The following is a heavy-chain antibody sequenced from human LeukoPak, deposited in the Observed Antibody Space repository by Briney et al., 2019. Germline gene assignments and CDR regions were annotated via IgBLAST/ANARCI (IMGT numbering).Heavy chain of an antibody. CDR3: AXVGEDVEMTPIPLDY. D-gene: IGHD5-24*01. CDR2: XXSSXTYX. Sequence: PGGSLRLSCVAYGFTFSXXSVHWVRXAPGKXXXXXXXXXSSXTYXXXXXXXXXXXTISRXNAKNSLYLQMNSLRADDTALYYCAXVGEDVEMTPIPLDYWGQGTLVTVSS. J-gene: IGHJ4*02. V-gene: IGHV3-21*06. CDR1: GFTFSXXS.